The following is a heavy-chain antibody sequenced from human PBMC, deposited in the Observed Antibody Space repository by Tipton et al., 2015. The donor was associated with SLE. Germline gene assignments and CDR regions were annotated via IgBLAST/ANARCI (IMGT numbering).Heavy chain of an antibody. V-gene: IGHV4-39*01. CDR2: IYYSGST. CDR3: ARGDSSGYSYYFDY. D-gene: IGHD3-22*01. CDR1: GGSISSSNYY. Sequence: TLSLTCTVSGGSISSSNYYWVWIRQPPGKGLEWIGSIYYSGSTYYNPSLKSRVTVSVDPSKNQFSLKLSSVTAADTAVYYSARGDSSGYSYYFDYWGQGTLVTVSP. J-gene: IGHJ4*02.